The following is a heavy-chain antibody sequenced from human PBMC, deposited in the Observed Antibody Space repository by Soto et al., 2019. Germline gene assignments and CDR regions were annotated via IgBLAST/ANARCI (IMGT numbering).Heavy chain of an antibody. D-gene: IGHD1-1*01. CDR3: ARGDEVHEYFQH. V-gene: IGHV4-31*03. CDR2: IYYSGST. Sequence: KQSQTLSLTCTVSGGSISSGGYYWSWIRQHPGKGLEWIGYIYYSGSTYYNPSLKSRVTISVDTSKNQFSLKLSSVTAADTAVYYCARGDEVHEYFQHWGQGTLVTVSS. CDR1: GGSISSGGYY. J-gene: IGHJ1*01.